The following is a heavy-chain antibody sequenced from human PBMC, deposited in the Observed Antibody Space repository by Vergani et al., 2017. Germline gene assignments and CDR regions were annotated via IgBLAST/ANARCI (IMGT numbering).Heavy chain of an antibody. CDR3: ARVRADSSGYSDAFDI. CDR2: IYYSGST. CDR1: GGSISSYY. V-gene: IGHV4-59*01. D-gene: IGHD3-22*01. J-gene: IGHJ3*02. Sequence: QVQLQESGPGLVKPSETLSLTCTVSGGSISSYYWSWIRQPPGKGLEWIGYIYYSGSTNYNPSLKSRVTISVDTSKNQFSLKLSSVTAADTAVYYCARVRADSSGYSDAFDIWGQGTMVTVSS.